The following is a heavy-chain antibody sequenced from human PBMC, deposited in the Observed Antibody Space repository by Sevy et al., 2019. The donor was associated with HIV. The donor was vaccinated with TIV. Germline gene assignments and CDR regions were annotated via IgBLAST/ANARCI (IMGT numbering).Heavy chain of an antibody. CDR1: GFTFSSYG. CDR2: IWYDGSSK. D-gene: IGHD3-10*01. V-gene: IGHV3-33*01. Sequence: GGSLRLSCAASGFTFSSYGMHWVRQAPGKGLECVAVIWYDGSSKYYADSMKGRFTVSRDNSKNTLYLQMNSLRAEDTAVYYCARDKLLPFTVTMVRGALSYYFDSWGQGTLVTVSS. CDR3: ARDKLLPFTVTMVRGALSYYFDS. J-gene: IGHJ4*02.